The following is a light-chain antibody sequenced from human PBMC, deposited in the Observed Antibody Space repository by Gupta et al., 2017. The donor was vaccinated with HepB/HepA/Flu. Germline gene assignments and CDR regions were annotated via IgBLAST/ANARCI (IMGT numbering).Light chain of an antibody. CDR3: QQDKLWCS. CDR2: GAS. V-gene: IGKV3-15*01. CDR1: QTVNSN. J-gene: IGKJ2*04. Sequence: EIVMTQSPATLSVSPGERATLSCRTSQTVNSNLAWYQQKPGQAPRLLIYGASTRATGIPDRFSGSGSGTEFTLTSSSRQSEDFAVYYWQQDKLWCSFGQGTKLEI.